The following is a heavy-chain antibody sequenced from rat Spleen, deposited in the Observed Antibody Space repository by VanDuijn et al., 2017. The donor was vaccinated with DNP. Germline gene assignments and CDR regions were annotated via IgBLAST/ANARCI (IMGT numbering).Heavy chain of an antibody. Sequence: QVQLQQSGAELAKPGSSVKISCKASGYTFTSYYISWIKQTTGQGLEYIGYINTGSGRTNYNEKFKGKATLTVDKSSSTAFMQLSSLTPDDSAVYYCASEGLSGNDYWGQGVMVTVSS. CDR3: ASEGLSGNDY. V-gene: IGHV1-43*01. CDR2: INTGSGRT. J-gene: IGHJ2*01. CDR1: GYTFTSYY. D-gene: IGHD1-11*01.